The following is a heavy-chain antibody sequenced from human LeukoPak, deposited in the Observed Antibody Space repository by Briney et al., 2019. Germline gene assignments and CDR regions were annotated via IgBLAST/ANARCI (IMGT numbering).Heavy chain of an antibody. CDR3: ARVPGGDYVRYYYYYYMDV. CDR2: IYYSGST. Sequence: SETLSLTCTGSGGSISSYYWSWIRQPPGKGLEWLGYIYYSGSTNYNPSLKSRVTISVDTSKNQFSLKLSSVTAADTAVYYCARVPGGDYVRYYYYYYMDVWGKGTTVTVSS. CDR1: GGSISSYY. V-gene: IGHV4-59*01. D-gene: IGHD4-17*01. J-gene: IGHJ6*03.